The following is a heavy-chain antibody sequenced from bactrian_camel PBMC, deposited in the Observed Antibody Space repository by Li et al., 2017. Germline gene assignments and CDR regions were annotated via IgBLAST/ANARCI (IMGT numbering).Heavy chain of an antibody. J-gene: IGHJ7*01. CDR1: GFTFRNYD. D-gene: IGHD6*01. Sequence: VQLVESGGGLVQPGGSLRLSCAASGFTFRNYDTTWVRQAPGKGLEWVSSIARDGGTTYYADAKKGRFTISRDNAKNTLYLQMNSLNTEDTAIYYCTRDVAGNYYGSDYWGKGTQVTVS. V-gene: IGHV3S40*01. CDR2: IARDGGTT.